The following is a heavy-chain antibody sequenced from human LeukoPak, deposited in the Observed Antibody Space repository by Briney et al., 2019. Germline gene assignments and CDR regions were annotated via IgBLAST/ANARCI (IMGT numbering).Heavy chain of an antibody. CDR2: ISAAGGIT. CDR3: AKDPYGSGNLFDP. V-gene: IGHV3-23*01. CDR1: GFTFSSYA. J-gene: IGHJ5*02. D-gene: IGHD3-10*01. Sequence: GGSLRLSCAASGFTFSSYAMSWVRQAPGKGLEWVSAISAAGGITYYADSVKGRFTISRDNSKNTLYLQMNSLRAEDTAVFYCAKDPYGSGNLFDPWGQGTLVTVSS.